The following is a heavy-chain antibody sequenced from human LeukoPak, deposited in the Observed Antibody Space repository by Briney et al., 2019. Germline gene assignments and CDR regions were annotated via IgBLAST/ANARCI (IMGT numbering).Heavy chain of an antibody. CDR3: ARVVAARTATTYYYYYYMDV. J-gene: IGHJ6*03. CDR2: ISAYNGNT. D-gene: IGHD6-6*01. CDR1: GYTFTSYG. Sequence: ASMKVSCKASGYTFTSYGISWVRQAPGQGLEWMGWISAYNGNTNYAQKLQGRVTMTTDTSTSTAYMELRSLSSDDTAVYYCARVVAARTATTYYYYYYMDVWGKGTTVTVSS. V-gene: IGHV1-18*01.